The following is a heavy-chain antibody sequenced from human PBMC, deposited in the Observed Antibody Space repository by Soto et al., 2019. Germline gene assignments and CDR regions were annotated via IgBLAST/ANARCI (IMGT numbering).Heavy chain of an antibody. CDR3: VREHSDYARYCFHY. V-gene: IGHV4-39*02. D-gene: IGHD4-4*01. Sequence: QVLHQESGPGLLKPSETLSLTCTVSGASFSSTSYYWGWIRQPPGKGLEWIGNIRYSWNTDYNPSLKSRVTVSLDTSKNQLSLTLTFVTAADTAVYYCVREHSDYARYCFHYWGQGTLVTVSS. CDR2: IRYSWNT. J-gene: IGHJ4*02. CDR1: GASFSSTSYY.